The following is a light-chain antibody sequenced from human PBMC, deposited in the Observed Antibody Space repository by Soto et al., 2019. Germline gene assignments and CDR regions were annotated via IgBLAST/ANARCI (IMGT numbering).Light chain of an antibody. CDR1: SSNIGSNY. J-gene: IGLJ1*01. Sequence: QSVLTQPPSPSGTPGQGVTISCFGSSSNIGSNYVYWYQQLPGTAPKLLIYRNNQRPSGVPDRFSGSKSGTSASLAISGLRSEDEADYYCAAWDDSLSGYVFGTGTKVT. CDR2: RNN. V-gene: IGLV1-47*01. CDR3: AAWDDSLSGYV.